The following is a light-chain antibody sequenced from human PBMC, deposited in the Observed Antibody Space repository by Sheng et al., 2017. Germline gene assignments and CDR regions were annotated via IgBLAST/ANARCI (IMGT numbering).Light chain of an antibody. CDR3: HVWDGDSDHVV. V-gene: IGLV3-21*02. J-gene: IGLJ2*01. Sequence: SYELTQPPSLSVAPGQTARFTCGGNSLGRKTVHWYQQRPGQAPVLVVYDDSDRPLGIPKRFSGFNSGDKATLIISRVEAGDEADYYCHVWDGDSDHVVFGGGTRLTVL. CDR2: DDS. CDR1: SLGRKT.